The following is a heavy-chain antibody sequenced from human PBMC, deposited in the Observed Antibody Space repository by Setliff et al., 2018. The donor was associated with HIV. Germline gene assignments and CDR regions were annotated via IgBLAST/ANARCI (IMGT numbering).Heavy chain of an antibody. CDR1: GYTLTDYT. CDR3: ARTGAGAILGNAFDM. J-gene: IGHJ3*02. D-gene: IGHD6-25*01. CDR2: INTNTGKP. Sequence: GASVKVSCKASGYTLTDYTINWVRRAPGQGLEWIGWINTNTGKPTYAQGFTGRFVFSLDTSVSTAYLQISSLMAEDTALYYCARTGAGAILGNAFDMWGQGTMVTVSS. V-gene: IGHV7-4-1*02.